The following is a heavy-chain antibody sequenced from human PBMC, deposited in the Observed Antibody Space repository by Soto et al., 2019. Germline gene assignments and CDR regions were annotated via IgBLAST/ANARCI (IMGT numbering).Heavy chain of an antibody. Sequence: PGGSLRLSCAASGFTVSSNYMSWVRQAPGKGLEWVSVIYSGGSTYYADSVKGRFTISRDNSKNTLYLQMNSLRAEDTAVYYCARDLDYGGNTHAFDIWGQGTMVTVSS. CDR3: ARDLDYGGNTHAFDI. D-gene: IGHD4-17*01. J-gene: IGHJ3*02. V-gene: IGHV3-66*01. CDR2: IYSGGST. CDR1: GFTVSSNY.